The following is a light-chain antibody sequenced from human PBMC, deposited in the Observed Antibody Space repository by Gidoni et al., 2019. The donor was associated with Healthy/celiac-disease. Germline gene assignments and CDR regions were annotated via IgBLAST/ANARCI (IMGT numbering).Light chain of an antibody. CDR1: QSISSY. V-gene: IGKV1-39*01. CDR2: AAS. Sequence: DIQMTQSPSSLSASVGDRVTITCRASQSISSYLNWYQQKPGKAPKLLIYAASSLQSGVPSRFSGSGSGKDFTLTISRLQPEDFATYYWQQSYSTHYPLFGQGTKLEIK. J-gene: IGKJ2*01. CDR3: QQSYSTHYPL.